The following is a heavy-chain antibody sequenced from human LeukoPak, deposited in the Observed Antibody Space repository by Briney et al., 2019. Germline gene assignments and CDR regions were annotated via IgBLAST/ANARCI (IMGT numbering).Heavy chain of an antibody. V-gene: IGHV4-4*07. CDR2: IYTSGST. Sequence: SQTLSLTCTVSGGSISSYYWSWIRQPAGKGLEWIGRIYTSGSTNYNPSLKSRVTMSVDTSKNQFSLKLSSVTAADTAVYYCARAYYDSSGYFCYFDYWGQGTLVTVSS. J-gene: IGHJ4*02. CDR1: GGSISSYY. D-gene: IGHD3-22*01. CDR3: ARAYYDSSGYFCYFDY.